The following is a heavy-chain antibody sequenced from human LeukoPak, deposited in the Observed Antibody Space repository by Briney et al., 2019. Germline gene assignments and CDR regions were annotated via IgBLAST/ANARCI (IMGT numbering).Heavy chain of an antibody. CDR2: IYPDDSDT. V-gene: IGHV5-51*01. CDR1: GYTFTKFW. CDR3: ARHRDYGGNNDYYYYYMDV. Sequence: GESLKISCETSGYTFTKFWVGWVRQTPGKGLEWLGMIYPDDSDTRYSPSFQGQVTMSVDKSISIVYLHWSSLKASDTAMYYCARHRDYGGNNDYYYYYMDVWGKGTTVTVSS. D-gene: IGHD4-23*01. J-gene: IGHJ6*03.